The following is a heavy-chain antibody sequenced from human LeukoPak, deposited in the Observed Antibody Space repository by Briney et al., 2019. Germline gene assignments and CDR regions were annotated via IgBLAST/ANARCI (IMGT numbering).Heavy chain of an antibody. D-gene: IGHD2-21*01. CDR3: AKDSVVVIFDY. J-gene: IGHJ4*02. CDR1: GFTFSSYG. Sequence: GGSLRLSCAASGFTFSSYGMSWVRQAPGKGLEWVSGLSGSGTDTYYVDSVKGRFTISRDNSKNTLYLQMNSLRAEDTAVYYCAKDSVVVIFDYWGQGTLVTVSS. V-gene: IGHV3-23*01. CDR2: LSGSGTDT.